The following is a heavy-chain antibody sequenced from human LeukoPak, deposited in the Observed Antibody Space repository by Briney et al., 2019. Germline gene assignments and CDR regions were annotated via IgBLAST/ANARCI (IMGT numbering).Heavy chain of an antibody. CDR3: AGDLRIAAAGSGFDY. Sequence: GGSLKLSCAASGFTFSSYSMNWVRQAPGKGLEWVSSISSSSSYIYYADSVKGRFTISRDNAKNSLYLQMNSLRAEDTAVYYCAGDLRIAAAGSGFDYWGQGTLVTVSS. J-gene: IGHJ4*02. V-gene: IGHV3-21*01. CDR1: GFTFSSYS. D-gene: IGHD6-13*01. CDR2: ISSSSSYI.